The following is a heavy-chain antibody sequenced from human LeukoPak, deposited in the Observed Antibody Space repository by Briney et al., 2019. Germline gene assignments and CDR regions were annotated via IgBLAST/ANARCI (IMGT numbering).Heavy chain of an antibody. V-gene: IGHV3-21*01. CDR3: ARAPSAEDTFDI. J-gene: IGHJ3*02. D-gene: IGHD1-26*01. Sequence: PGGSLRLSCAASGFTFSSYSMNWVRQAPGKGLAWVSSISSSSSYIYYADSVKGRFTISRDNAKNSLYLQMNSLRAEDTAVYYCARAPSAEDTFDIWGQGTMVTVSS. CDR2: ISSSSSYI. CDR1: GFTFSSYS.